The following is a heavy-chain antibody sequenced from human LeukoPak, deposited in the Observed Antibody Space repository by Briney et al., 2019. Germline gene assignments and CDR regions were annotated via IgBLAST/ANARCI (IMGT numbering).Heavy chain of an antibody. CDR1: ASSIGTYY. J-gene: IGHJ6*03. Sequence: SETLSLICTISASSIGTYYCSCTRQSTVKRLEWIGYIYVSGTRYNPYLQSRVTISVDRSRNQFFLKMRSVTAADTAVYYCPRHIGGGIEDMDVWGKGTKVIVSS. D-gene: IGHD3-16*02. V-gene: IGHV4-59*08. CDR3: PRHIGGGIEDMDV. CDR2: IYVSGT.